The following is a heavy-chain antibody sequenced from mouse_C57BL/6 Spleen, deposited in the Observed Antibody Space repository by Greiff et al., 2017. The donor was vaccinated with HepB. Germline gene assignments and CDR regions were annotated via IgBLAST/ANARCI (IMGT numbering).Heavy chain of an antibody. CDR1: GYTFTEYT. V-gene: IGHV1-62-2*01. CDR3: ARHESHYYGSPYYFDY. J-gene: IGHJ2*01. Sequence: QVHVKQSGAELVKPGASVKLSCKASGYTFTEYTIHWVKQRSGQGLEWIGWFYPGSGSIKYNEKFKDKATLTADKSSSTVYMELSRLTSEDSAVYFCARHESHYYGSPYYFDYWGQGTTLTVSS. CDR2: FYPGSGSI. D-gene: IGHD1-1*01.